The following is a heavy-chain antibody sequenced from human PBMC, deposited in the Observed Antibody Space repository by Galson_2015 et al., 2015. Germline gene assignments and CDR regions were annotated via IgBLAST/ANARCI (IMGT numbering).Heavy chain of an antibody. CDR1: GYNFPTYW. Sequence: QSGAEVKKPGESLKISCKGSGYNFPTYWIGWVRQMPGEGLEWLGIIYPGDSDTRYSPSFQGQVTISADKSTTTAYLQWSSLKAPDTAMYYCARAFYGSGSYYADYWGQGTLVTVSS. CDR2: IYPGDSDT. D-gene: IGHD3-10*01. CDR3: ARAFYGSGSYYADY. J-gene: IGHJ4*02. V-gene: IGHV5-51*01.